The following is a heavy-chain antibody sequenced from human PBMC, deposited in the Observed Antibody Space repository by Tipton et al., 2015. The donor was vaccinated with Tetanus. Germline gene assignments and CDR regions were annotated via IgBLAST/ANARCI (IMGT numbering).Heavy chain of an antibody. D-gene: IGHD3-22*01. CDR2: IDPNSGGT. CDR1: GYTFTNYY. J-gene: IGHJ6*02. CDR3: ARDRGDYIYYGMDV. Sequence: QLVQSGAEMKKPGASVKVSCTASGYTFTNYYIYWVRQAPGQGLEWMGWIDPNSGGTVYAQKFQGRVTMTRDTSISTAYMELRSLRFGDTAVYYCARDRGDYIYYGMDVWGPGTAVTVS. V-gene: IGHV1-2*02.